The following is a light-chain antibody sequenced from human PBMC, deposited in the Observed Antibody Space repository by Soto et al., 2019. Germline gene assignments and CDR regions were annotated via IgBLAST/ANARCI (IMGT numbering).Light chain of an antibody. V-gene: IGLV2-8*01. CDR1: SSDIGGYNS. CDR2: EVN. CDR3: SSSAGIYHYLV. J-gene: IGLJ3*02. Sequence: QSALTQPPSASGSPGQSFTISCTGTSSDIGGYNSVSWYQQHPGKAPRLMIYEVNKRPSGVPDRFSGSKSGYTASLTVSGLQTEDEAFYYCSSSAGIYHYLVFGVGTKLTVL.